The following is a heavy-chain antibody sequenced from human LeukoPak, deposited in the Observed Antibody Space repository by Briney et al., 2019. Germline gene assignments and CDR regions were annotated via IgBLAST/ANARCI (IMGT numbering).Heavy chain of an antibody. CDR2: IYYSGST. V-gene: IGHV4-30-4*01. CDR1: GGSISSGDYY. CDR3: ARQEYSGYDSANWFDP. D-gene: IGHD5-12*01. J-gene: IGHJ5*02. Sequence: PSQTLSLTCTVSGGSISSGDYYWSWIRQPPGKGLEWIGYIYYSGSTYYNPSLKSRVTISVDTSKNQSSLKLSSVTAADTAVYYCARQEYSGYDSANWFDPWGQGTLVTVSS.